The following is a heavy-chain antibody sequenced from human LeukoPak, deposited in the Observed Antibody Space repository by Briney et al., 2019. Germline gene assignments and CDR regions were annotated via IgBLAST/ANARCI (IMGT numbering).Heavy chain of an antibody. J-gene: IGHJ5*02. D-gene: IGHD3-22*01. V-gene: IGHV3-30*04. CDR3: ARENGYYYDRSGYDP. Sequence: GGSLRLSCAASGFTFSSYAMHWVRQAPGKGLEWVAVISYDGSNKYYADSVKGRFTISRDNSKNTLYLQMNSLRAEDTAVYYCARENGYYYDRSGYDPWGQGTLVTVSS. CDR1: GFTFSSYA. CDR2: ISYDGSNK.